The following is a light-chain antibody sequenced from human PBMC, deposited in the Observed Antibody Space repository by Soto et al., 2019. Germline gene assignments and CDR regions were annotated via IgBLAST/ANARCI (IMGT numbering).Light chain of an antibody. CDR2: DVV. CDR1: SSDVGGFNS. Sequence: QSALTQPASVSWSPGQSITISCTGTSSDVGGFNSFSWYQIRPGTAPKLILYDVVDRPSGVSYRFSGSKSGNTASLTISGLQAADEADYFCSSYTSTMTNVFGSGTKVTVL. CDR3: SSYTSTMTNV. J-gene: IGLJ1*01. V-gene: IGLV2-14*03.